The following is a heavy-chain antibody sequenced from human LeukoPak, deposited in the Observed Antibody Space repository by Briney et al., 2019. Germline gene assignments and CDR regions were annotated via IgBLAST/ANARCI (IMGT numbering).Heavy chain of an antibody. CDR3: ARVATRYYDFWSGYSGYYMDV. D-gene: IGHD3-3*01. Sequence: SETLSLTCTVSGGSISSYYWSWIRQPPGKGLEWIGYIYYSGSTNYNPSLKSRVTISVDTSKNQFSLKLSSVTAADTAVYYCARVATRYYDFWSGYSGYYMDVWGKGTTVTVSS. V-gene: IGHV4-59*01. CDR2: IYYSGST. CDR1: GGSISSYY. J-gene: IGHJ6*03.